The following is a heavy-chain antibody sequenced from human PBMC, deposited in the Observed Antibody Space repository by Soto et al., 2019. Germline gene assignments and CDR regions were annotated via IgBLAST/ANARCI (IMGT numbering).Heavy chain of an antibody. V-gene: IGHV1-58*01. D-gene: IGHD2-15*01. Sequence: SVKVSCNASGLTFTSSAVQWVRQARGQRLEWIGWIVVGSGNTNYAQKFQERVTITRDMSTSTAYMELSSLRSEDTAVYYCAATYCSGGSCYPIYYGIDVWGQVPTVTVSS. CDR1: GLTFTSSA. CDR2: IVVGSGNT. CDR3: AATYCSGGSCYPIYYGIDV. J-gene: IGHJ6*02.